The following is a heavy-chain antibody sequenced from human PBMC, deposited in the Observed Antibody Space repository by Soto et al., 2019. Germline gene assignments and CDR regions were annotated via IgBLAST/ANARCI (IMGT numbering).Heavy chain of an antibody. CDR2: TYSAGNT. CDR3: ARGSLY. CDR1: GLTVSSND. J-gene: IGHJ4*01. Sequence: EVQLVESGGGLVQPGGSLRLSCAASGLTVSSNDMSWVRQAPGKGLECVSITYSAGNTYYADSVKGRFIISRDNSKNTLYFQMNSLRADDTAVYYCARGSLYWGQGTLVTVSS. V-gene: IGHV3-66*01.